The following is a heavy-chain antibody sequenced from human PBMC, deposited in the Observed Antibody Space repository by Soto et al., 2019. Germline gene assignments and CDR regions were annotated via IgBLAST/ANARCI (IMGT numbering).Heavy chain of an antibody. CDR3: ARHGPYSSSWYFYYFDY. D-gene: IGHD6-13*01. J-gene: IGHJ4*02. V-gene: IGHV4-39*01. CDR1: GGSISSSSYY. CDR2: IYYSGST. Sequence: SETLSLTCTVSGGSISSSSYYWGWIRQPPGKGLEWIGSIYYSGSTYYNPSLKSRVTISVDTSKNQFSLKLSSVTAADTAVYYCARHGPYSSSWYFYYFDYWGQGTLVTVSS.